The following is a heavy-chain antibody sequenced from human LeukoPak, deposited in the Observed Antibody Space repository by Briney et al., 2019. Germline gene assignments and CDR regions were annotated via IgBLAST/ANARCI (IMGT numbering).Heavy chain of an antibody. CDR2: IYYSGST. V-gene: IGHV4-59*01. Sequence: SETLSHTCTVSGGSISSYYWSWIRQPPGKGLEWIGYIYYSGSTNYNPSLKSRVTISVDTSKNQFSLKLSSVTAADTAVYYCARGHRVLLWFGELFDYWGQGTLVTVSS. J-gene: IGHJ4*02. D-gene: IGHD3-10*01. CDR3: ARGHRVLLWFGELFDY. CDR1: GGSISSYY.